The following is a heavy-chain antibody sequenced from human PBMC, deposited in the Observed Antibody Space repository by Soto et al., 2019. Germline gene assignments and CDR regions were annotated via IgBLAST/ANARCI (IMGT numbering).Heavy chain of an antibody. J-gene: IGHJ5*02. Sequence: QLQLQESGPGLVKPSETLSLTCTVSGGSISSSSYYWGWIRQPPGKGLEWIGSIYYSGSTYYNPSLKSRVTISVDTSKNQFSLKLSSVTAADTAVYYCARNPELRYGANWFDPWGQGTLVTVSS. V-gene: IGHV4-39*01. CDR3: ARNPELRYGANWFDP. CDR2: IYYSGST. CDR1: GGSISSSSYY. D-gene: IGHD3-9*01.